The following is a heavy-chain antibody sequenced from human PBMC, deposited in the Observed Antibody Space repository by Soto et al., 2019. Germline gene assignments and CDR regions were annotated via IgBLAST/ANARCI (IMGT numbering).Heavy chain of an antibody. CDR3: ARPAHCSGGSCYPFGWFDP. CDR1: GGSISSSSYY. V-gene: IGHV4-39*01. J-gene: IGHJ5*02. Sequence: SSETLSLTCTVSGGSISSSSYYWGWIRQPPGKGLEWIGSIYYSGSTYYNPSLKSRVTISVDTSKNQFSLKLSSVTAADTAVYYCARPAHCSGGSCYPFGWFDPWGQGTLVTVSS. D-gene: IGHD2-15*01. CDR2: IYYSGST.